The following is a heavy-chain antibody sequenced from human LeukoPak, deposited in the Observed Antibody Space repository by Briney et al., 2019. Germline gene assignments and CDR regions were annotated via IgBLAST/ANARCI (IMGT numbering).Heavy chain of an antibody. CDR1: GGSISSGGYH. V-gene: IGHV4-31*11. CDR3: AGGEGYYDSSGYYYQVPFFDY. J-gene: IGHJ4*02. D-gene: IGHD3-22*01. CDR2: IYYSGST. Sequence: SETLSLTCAVSGGSISSGGYHWSWIRQHPGKGLEWIGYIYYSGSTYYNPSLKSRVTISVDTSKNQFSLKLSSVTAADTAVYYCAGGEGYYDSSGYYYQVPFFDYWGQGTLVTVSS.